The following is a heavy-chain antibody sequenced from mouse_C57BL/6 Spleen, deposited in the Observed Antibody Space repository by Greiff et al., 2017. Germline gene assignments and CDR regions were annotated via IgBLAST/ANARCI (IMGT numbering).Heavy chain of an antibody. D-gene: IGHD4-1*01. CDR2: IDPNSGGT. Sequence: QVQLQQPGAELVKPGASVKLSCKASGYTFTSYWMHWVKQRPGRGLEWIGRIDPNSGGTKYNEKFKSKATLTVDKPSSTAYMQLSSLTSEDSAVYYGARSANWDVPYAMDYWGQGTSVTVSS. CDR3: ARSANWDVPYAMDY. CDR1: GYTFTSYW. J-gene: IGHJ4*01. V-gene: IGHV1-72*01.